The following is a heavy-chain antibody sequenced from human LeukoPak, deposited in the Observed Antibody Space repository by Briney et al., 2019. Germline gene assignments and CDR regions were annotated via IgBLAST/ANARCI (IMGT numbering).Heavy chain of an antibody. CDR3: ARGHLKYSSSIWFDP. J-gene: IGHJ5*02. CDR2: MNSNSGNA. V-gene: IGHV1-8*01. Sequence: ASVKVSCKGSGYTFTSYDINWVRQATGQGLEWMGWMNSNSGNAGYAQKFQGRVTMTRNTSIGTAYMELSSLRSEDTAVYYCARGHLKYSSSIWFDPWGQGTLVTVSS. CDR1: GYTFTSYD. D-gene: IGHD6-6*01.